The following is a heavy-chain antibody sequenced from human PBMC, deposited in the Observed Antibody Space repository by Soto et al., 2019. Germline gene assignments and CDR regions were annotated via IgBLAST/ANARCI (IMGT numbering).Heavy chain of an antibody. CDR2: IIPIFGTA. CDR3: ARDSGYSGYDSGIWFDP. V-gene: IGHV1-69*13. J-gene: IGHJ5*02. D-gene: IGHD5-12*01. Sequence: SVKVSCKASGGTFSSYAISWVRQAPGQGLEWMGGIIPIFGTANYAQKFQGRVTITADESTSTAYMELSSLRSEDTAVYYCARDSGYSGYDSGIWFDPWGQGTLVTVSS. CDR1: GGTFSSYA.